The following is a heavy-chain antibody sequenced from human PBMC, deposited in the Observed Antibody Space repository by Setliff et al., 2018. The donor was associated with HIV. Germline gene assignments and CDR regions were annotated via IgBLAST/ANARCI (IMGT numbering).Heavy chain of an antibody. CDR1: GSSFSRYW. Sequence: GESLKISCEGSGSSFSRYWIGWVRQMPGEGLEWMGVIYPGDSSSKYSPSFQGQVTISVATSTSPAYLQWNSLKASDTVIYYCARHPIHTYGYGAFDFWGRGTLVTVSS. CDR3: ARHPIHTYGYGAFDF. J-gene: IGHJ4*02. CDR2: IYPGDSSS. V-gene: IGHV5-51*01. D-gene: IGHD5-18*01.